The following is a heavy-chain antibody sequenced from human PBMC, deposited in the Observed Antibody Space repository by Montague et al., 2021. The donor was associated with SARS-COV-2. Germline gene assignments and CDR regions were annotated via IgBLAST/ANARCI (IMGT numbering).Heavy chain of an antibody. Sequence: SETLSLTCAVYGGSFSVYYWSWLRHSPRSGMEWIAVLSQSGTAHYNPSLESRVRISIDTSRNQFTLKLSSVTAADTAMDYCASEREVERAARTLVAFDMWGQGTTVTVSS. V-gene: IGHV4-34*01. CDR2: LSQSGTA. CDR3: ASEREVERAARTLVAFDM. J-gene: IGHJ3*02. D-gene: IGHD1-1*01. CDR1: GGSFSVYY.